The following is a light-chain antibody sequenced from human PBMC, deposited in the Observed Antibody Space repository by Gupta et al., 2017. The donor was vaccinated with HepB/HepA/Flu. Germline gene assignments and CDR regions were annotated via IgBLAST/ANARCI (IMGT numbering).Light chain of an antibody. Sequence: IRLTKSQGTLSLPQGERATLSCRASQNVRRNLAWYQQKPGKPPRLLMYVASTRASTVPARFSGTGSGTDFTLTISSLQSEDFGVYFCQKYNDGPLSFGGGTKVEIK. CDR3: QKYNDGPLS. CDR1: QNVRRN. V-gene: IGKV3-15*01. CDR2: VAS. J-gene: IGKJ4*01.